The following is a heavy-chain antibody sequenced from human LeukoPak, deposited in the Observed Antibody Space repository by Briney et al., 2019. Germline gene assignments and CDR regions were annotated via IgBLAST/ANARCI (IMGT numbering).Heavy chain of an antibody. J-gene: IGHJ6*03. D-gene: IGHD2-2*02. V-gene: IGHV1-2*02. Sequence: ASVKVSCKASGYTFTGYYMHWVRQAPGQGLEWMGWINPNSGGTSYAQKFQGRVTMTRDTSISTAYMELSRLRSDDTAVYYCARNHCSSTSCYNYYYMDVWGKGTTVTVSS. CDR2: INPNSGGT. CDR1: GYTFTGYY. CDR3: ARNHCSSTSCYNYYYMDV.